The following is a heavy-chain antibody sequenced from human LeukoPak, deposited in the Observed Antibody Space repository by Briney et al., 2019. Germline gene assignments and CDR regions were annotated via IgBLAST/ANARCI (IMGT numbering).Heavy chain of an antibody. CDR3: ARHYYDSSGYASFDY. CDR1: GGPISSGGYY. D-gene: IGHD3-22*01. J-gene: IGHJ4*02. Sequence: MPSQTLSLTCTVSGGPISSGGYYWSWIRQHPGKGLEWIGYIYYSGSTYYNPSLKSRVTISVDTSKNQFSLKLSSVTAADTAVYYCARHYYDSSGYASFDYWGQGTLVTVSS. V-gene: IGHV4-31*03. CDR2: IYYSGST.